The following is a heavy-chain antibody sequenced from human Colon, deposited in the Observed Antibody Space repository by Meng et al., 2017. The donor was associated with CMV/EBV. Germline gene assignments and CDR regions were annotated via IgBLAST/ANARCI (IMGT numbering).Heavy chain of an antibody. J-gene: IGHJ6*02. CDR2: IKQDGSEK. CDR3: ARVEDFRSGHYGMDV. D-gene: IGHD3-3*01. Sequence: GESLKISCAASGFTFSSYWMSWVRQAPGKGLEWVANIKQDGSEKYYVDSVKGRFTISRDNAKNSLYLQMNGLRAEDTAVYYCARVEDFRSGHYGMDVWCQGTAVTVSS. CDR1: GFTFSSYW. V-gene: IGHV3-7*01.